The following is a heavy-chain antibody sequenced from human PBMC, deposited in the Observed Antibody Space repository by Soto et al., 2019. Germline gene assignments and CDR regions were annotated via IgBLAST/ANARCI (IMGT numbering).Heavy chain of an antibody. Sequence: ASVKVSCKVSGYTLTELSMHWVRQAPGKGLEWMGGFDPEDGETIYAQKFQGRVTMTEDTSTDTAYMELSSLRSEDTAVYYCASGGVGARGGHYYSFFSMEVWGQGTTVTV. CDR2: FDPEDGET. CDR1: GYTLTELS. D-gene: IGHD3-10*01. CDR3: ASGGVGARGGHYYSFFSMEV. J-gene: IGHJ6*02. V-gene: IGHV1-24*01.